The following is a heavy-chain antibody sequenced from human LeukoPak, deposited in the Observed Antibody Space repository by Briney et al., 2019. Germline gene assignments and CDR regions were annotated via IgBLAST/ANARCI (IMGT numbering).Heavy chain of an antibody. V-gene: IGHV6-1*01. Sequence: ASQTLSLTCAISGDSVSSNSAAWNWIRQSPSRGLEWLGRTYYRSKWYNDYAVSVKSRIIINPDTSKNQFSLQLNSVTPEDTAVYYCAREFISWALPYYFDYWGQGTLVTVSS. CDR3: AREFISWALPYYFDY. CDR2: TYYRSKWYN. D-gene: IGHD1-26*01. J-gene: IGHJ4*02. CDR1: GDSVSSNSAA.